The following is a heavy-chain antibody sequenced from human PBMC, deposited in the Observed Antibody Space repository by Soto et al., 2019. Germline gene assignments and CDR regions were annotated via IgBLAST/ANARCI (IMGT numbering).Heavy chain of an antibody. Sequence: ASVKVSCKASGYTYRIYAITWVRQAPGQGLEWMGWISTYNHDTRYAQKFQGRVTMTTDTSTTTAYMELRSLRSDDTAVYYCARLYYYGSGSFSQFEPWGQGILVTVSS. CDR1: GYTYRIYA. D-gene: IGHD3-10*01. CDR2: ISTYNHDT. J-gene: IGHJ5*02. V-gene: IGHV1-18*01. CDR3: ARLYYYGSGSFSQFEP.